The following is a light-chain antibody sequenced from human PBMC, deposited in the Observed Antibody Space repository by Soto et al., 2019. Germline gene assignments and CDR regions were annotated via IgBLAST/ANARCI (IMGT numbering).Light chain of an antibody. CDR3: QQYGSSQWT. CDR2: GAS. J-gene: IGKJ1*01. CDR1: QSVSSSY. V-gene: IGKV3-20*01. Sequence: EIVLTQSPGTLSLSPGERATLSCRASQSVSSSYLAWYQQKPGQAPRLLIYGASSRATGIPDRSSGSGSGTDFTLTISRLEPEDFAVYYCQQYGSSQWTFGQGTKVDI.